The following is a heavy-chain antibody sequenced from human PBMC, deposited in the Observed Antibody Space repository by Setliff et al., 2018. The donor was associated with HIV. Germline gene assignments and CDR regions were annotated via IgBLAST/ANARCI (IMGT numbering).Heavy chain of an antibody. V-gene: IGHV4-59*01. J-gene: IGHJ4*02. CDR2: IYYSGST. D-gene: IGHD3-16*01. CDR3: ERGPASRLVCLSY. Sequence: KPSETLSLTCTVSGGSISSYYWSWIRQPPGKGLEWIGYIYYSGSTHYNPSLKSRVTISVDTSKNQFSLKLSSVTAADTAVYYCERGPASRLVCLSYWGQGTLVTVSS. CDR1: GGSISSYY.